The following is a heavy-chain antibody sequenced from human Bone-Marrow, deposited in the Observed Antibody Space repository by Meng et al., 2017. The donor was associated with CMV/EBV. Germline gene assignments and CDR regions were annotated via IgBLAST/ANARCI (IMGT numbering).Heavy chain of an antibody. CDR2: ISGSGGST. D-gene: IGHD6-13*01. V-gene: IGHV3-23*01. J-gene: IGHJ4*02. Sequence: GESLKISCAASGFTFSSYAMSWVRQAPGKGLEWVSAISGSGGSTYYADSVKGRFTISRDNSKNTLYLQMNSLRAEDTAVYYCAKLLSIAAPIGDYYFDYWGQGTLVTVS. CDR1: GFTFSSYA. CDR3: AKLLSIAAPIGDYYFDY.